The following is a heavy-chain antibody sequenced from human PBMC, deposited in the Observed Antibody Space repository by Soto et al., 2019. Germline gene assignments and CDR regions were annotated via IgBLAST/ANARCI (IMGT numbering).Heavy chain of an antibody. CDR1: GFTFSSYS. D-gene: IGHD6-13*01. CDR3: ESYLMQQLVRSYYYGMDV. Sequence: GGSLRLSCAASGFTFSSYSMNWVRQAPGKGLEWVSSISSSSSYIYYADSVKGRFTISRDNARNSLYLQMNSLRAEDTAVYYCESYLMQQLVRSYYYGMDVWGQGTTVTVSS. V-gene: IGHV3-21*01. J-gene: IGHJ6*02. CDR2: ISSSSSYI.